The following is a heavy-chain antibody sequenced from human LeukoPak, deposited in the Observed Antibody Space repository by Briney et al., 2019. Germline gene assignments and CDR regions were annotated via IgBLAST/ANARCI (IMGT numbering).Heavy chain of an antibody. CDR1: GFTFTNYW. V-gene: IGHV3-7*03. CDR3: ARIGYSSSSLDF. D-gene: IGHD6-6*01. Sequence: GGSLRLSCAASGFTFTNYWMTWVRQAPGKGLEWVANIKQDGSVKYYVDSVKGRFTISRDNAKNSLYLQMNSLRAEDTAVYNCARIGYSSSSLDFWGRGTLVAVSS. J-gene: IGHJ4*02. CDR2: IKQDGSVK.